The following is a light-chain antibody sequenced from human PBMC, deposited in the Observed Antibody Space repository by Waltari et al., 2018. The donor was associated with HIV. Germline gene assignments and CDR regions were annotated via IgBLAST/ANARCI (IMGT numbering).Light chain of an antibody. CDR1: QGISSA. J-gene: IGKJ2*02. CDR2: DAS. V-gene: IGKV1-13*02. CDR3: QQFNSYPRT. Sequence: AIQLTQSPSSLSASVGDRFTFTCRASQGISSALAWYQQKPGKAPKLLIYDASSLESGVPSRFSGSGSGTDFTLTISSLQPEDFATYYCQQFNSYPRTFGQGTKLEIK.